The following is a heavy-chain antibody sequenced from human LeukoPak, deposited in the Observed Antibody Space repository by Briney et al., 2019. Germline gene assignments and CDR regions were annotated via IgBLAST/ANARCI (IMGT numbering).Heavy chain of an antibody. CDR2: ISSSGSTI. D-gene: IGHD1-26*01. J-gene: IGHJ5*02. V-gene: IGHV3-11*01. Sequence: GGPLRLSCAASGFTFSDYSMNWIRQAPGKGLEWVSYISSSGSTIYYADSVKGRFTISRDNAKNSLYLQMNSLRAEDTAVYYCARLLSPSGSYSDWFDPWGQGTLVTVSS. CDR1: GFTFSDYS. CDR3: ARLLSPSGSYSDWFDP.